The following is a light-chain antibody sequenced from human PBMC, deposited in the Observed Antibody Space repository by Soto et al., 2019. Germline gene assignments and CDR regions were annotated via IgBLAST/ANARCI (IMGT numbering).Light chain of an antibody. CDR3: QQSFSTPRT. J-gene: IGKJ1*01. Sequence: DIQMTQSPSSLSASLGDRVTITCRASQTISDFLNWYQHKPGKAPKLLIYAASSLQGGVPSRFSGSGSGTNFTLTISGLQSEDLATYFCQQSFSTPRTFGQWTKVDIK. CDR1: QTISDF. CDR2: AAS. V-gene: IGKV1-39*01.